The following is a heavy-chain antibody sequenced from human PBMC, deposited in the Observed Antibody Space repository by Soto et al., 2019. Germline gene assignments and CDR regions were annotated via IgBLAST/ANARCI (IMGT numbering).Heavy chain of an antibody. D-gene: IGHD2-15*01. Sequence: SESLSLTCAVSGGCISSSDWWSWVRQRPWKVLEWIGKIFHSGSANYNPSLKSRVIISVDKSKNQFSLRLTSVTAADTAVYYCARVGYCSGGRCYPSYYAMDVWGQGTTVTVSS. CDR1: GGCISSSDW. J-gene: IGHJ6*02. CDR2: IFHSGSA. CDR3: ARVGYCSGGRCYPSYYAMDV. V-gene: IGHV4-4*02.